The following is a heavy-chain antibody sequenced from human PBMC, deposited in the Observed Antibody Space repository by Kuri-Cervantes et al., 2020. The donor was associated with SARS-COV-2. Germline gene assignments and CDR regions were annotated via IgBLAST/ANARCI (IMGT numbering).Heavy chain of an antibody. J-gene: IGHJ6*02. V-gene: IGHV3-23*01. CDR1: GFTFSSYA. CDR3: ARAYCGGDCYFDYYYYGMDV. Sequence: GESLKISCAASGFTFSSYAMSWVRQAPGKGLEWVSAISGSGGSTYYADSVKGRFTISRDNSKNTLYLQMNSLRAEDTAVYYCARAYCGGDCYFDYYYYGMDVWGRGTTVTVSS. CDR2: ISGSGGST. D-gene: IGHD2-21*01.